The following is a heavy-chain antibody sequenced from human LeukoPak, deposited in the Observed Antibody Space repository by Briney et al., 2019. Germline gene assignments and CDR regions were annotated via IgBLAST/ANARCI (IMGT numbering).Heavy chain of an antibody. CDR1: GFTFHVYA. Sequence: GGSLRLSCAASGFTFHVYAMYWVRQAPGKGLEWVSLISGNGHTISYADSVRGRFTISRDNTKNSLYLQMDSLTTEDTAVYYCARDDGASSLLDFWGQGTLVTVSS. J-gene: IGHJ4*02. V-gene: IGHV3-43*02. D-gene: IGHD3-16*02. CDR2: ISGNGHTI. CDR3: ARDDGASSLLDF.